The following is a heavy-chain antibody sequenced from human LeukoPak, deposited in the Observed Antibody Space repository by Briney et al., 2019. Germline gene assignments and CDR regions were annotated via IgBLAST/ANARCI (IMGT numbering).Heavy chain of an antibody. CDR3: ARDPLRYQPLLYSRWFDP. V-gene: IGHV1-18*01. J-gene: IGHJ5*02. Sequence: ASVKVSCKASGYTFTSYGISWVRQAPGQGLEWMGWISAYNGNTNYALKLQGRVTMTTDTSTSTAYMELRSLRSDDTAVYYCARDPLRYQPLLYSRWFDPWGQGTLVTVSS. CDR1: GYTFTSYG. D-gene: IGHD2-2*02. CDR2: ISAYNGNT.